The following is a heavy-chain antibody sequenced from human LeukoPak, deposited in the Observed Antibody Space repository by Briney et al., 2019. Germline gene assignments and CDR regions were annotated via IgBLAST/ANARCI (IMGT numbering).Heavy chain of an antibody. D-gene: IGHD6-13*01. CDR2: LYSGGSI. Sequence: PGGSLRLSCAGSGFTVSSSYMSWVRRAPGKGLEWVSVLYSGGSIFYADSVKGRFTISRDISKNMLYLQMNSLRADDTAVYYCARGAISSWYEDWGQGTLVTVSS. J-gene: IGHJ4*02. CDR1: GFTVSSSY. CDR3: ARGAISSWYED. V-gene: IGHV3-66*01.